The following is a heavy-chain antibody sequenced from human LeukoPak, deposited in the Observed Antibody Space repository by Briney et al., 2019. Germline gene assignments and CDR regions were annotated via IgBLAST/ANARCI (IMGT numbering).Heavy chain of an antibody. CDR3: AKTASITFGGVIFHEYYFDY. V-gene: IGHV3-7*03. CDR1: GFTLSSYW. D-gene: IGHD3-16*01. Sequence: GGSLRLSCEVTGFTLSSYWMSWVRQAPGKGLEWVANIKQDGTETHYGDSVKGRFTISRDNAKNSLYLQLNSLRGEDTAVYYCAKTASITFGGVIFHEYYFDYWGQGTLVTVSS. J-gene: IGHJ4*02. CDR2: IKQDGTET.